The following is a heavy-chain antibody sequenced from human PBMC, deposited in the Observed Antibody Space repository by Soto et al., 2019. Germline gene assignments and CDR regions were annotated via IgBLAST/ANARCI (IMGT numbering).Heavy chain of an antibody. CDR1: GFTFSNAW. J-gene: IGHJ6*02. CDR3: ATGTVRAISLGMDV. Sequence: EVQVEESGGGLVKPGGSLRLSCVASGFTFSNAWMTWVRQVPGKGLKWVGRIKSKSDGGAIDYAAPVKGRFVLSRDDSENLGYLQMNRLKTEDPGVYYCATGTVRAISLGMDVWGQGTTVIVSS. D-gene: IGHD2-21*01. V-gene: IGHV3-15*01. CDR2: IKSKSDGGAI.